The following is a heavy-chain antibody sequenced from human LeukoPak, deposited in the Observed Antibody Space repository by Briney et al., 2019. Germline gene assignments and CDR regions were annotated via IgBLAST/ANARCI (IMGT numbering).Heavy chain of an antibody. CDR1: GYTLTELS. V-gene: IGHV1-24*01. Sequence: ASVKVSCKVSGYTLTELSMHWVRQAPGKGLERMGGFDPEDGETIYAQKFQGRVTMTEDTSTDTAYMELSSLRSEDTAVYYCASPTYYYYGMDVWGQGTTVTVSS. CDR3: ASPTYYYYGMDV. CDR2: FDPEDGET. J-gene: IGHJ6*02.